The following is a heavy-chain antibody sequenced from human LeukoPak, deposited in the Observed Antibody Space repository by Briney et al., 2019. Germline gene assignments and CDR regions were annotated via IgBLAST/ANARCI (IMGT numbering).Heavy chain of an antibody. V-gene: IGHV4-34*01. J-gene: IGHJ4*02. D-gene: IGHD6-13*01. Sequence: SETLSLTCAVYGGSFSGYYWSWIRQPPGKGLEWIGEINDSESTNYNPSLKSRVTISVDTSKNQFSLKLSSVTAADTAIYYCTRETAAAGSFIAINDYWGQGTLVTVSS. CDR3: TRETAAAGSFIAINDY. CDR1: GGSFSGYY. CDR2: INDSEST.